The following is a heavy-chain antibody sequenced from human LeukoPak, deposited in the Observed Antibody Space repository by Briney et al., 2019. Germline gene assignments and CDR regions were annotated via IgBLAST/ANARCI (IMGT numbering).Heavy chain of an antibody. D-gene: IGHD2-2*01. CDR1: GLTFNNTW. Sequence: GGSLRLSCAASGLTFNNTWMSWVRLAPGKGLEWVGRIKSETDGGTTEYAAPVKGRITISRDDSENTLFLQMNSLKTEDTALYYCATTWSTRKCFDYWGRGTMVTVSS. CDR2: IKSETDGGTT. J-gene: IGHJ4*02. CDR3: ATTWSTRKCFDY. V-gene: IGHV3-15*01.